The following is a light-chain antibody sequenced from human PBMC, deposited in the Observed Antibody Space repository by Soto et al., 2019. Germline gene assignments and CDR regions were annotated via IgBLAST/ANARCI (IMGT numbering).Light chain of an antibody. CDR1: YNTRKS. CDR3: QQSYSTPIT. CDR2: AAS. Sequence: DIQMAQSPASLAASVGDRVAITCRTSYNTRKSLNWYQQKPGKVPELLIYAASSLQSGVPSRFSGSGSGTDFTLTISSLQPEDFATYYCQQSYSTPITFGQGTRLEIK. V-gene: IGKV1-39*01. J-gene: IGKJ5*01.